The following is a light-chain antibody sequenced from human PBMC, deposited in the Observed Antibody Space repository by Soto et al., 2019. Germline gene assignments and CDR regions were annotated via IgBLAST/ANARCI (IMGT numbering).Light chain of an antibody. CDR1: SGHSNYA. V-gene: IGLV4-69*01. Sequence: QLVLTQSPSASASLGASVKLTCTLSSGHSNYAIAWHQQQSEKGPRYLMKLNSDGSHSKGDGIPDRFSGSSSGAERYLTNSSLQSEDEADYYCQTWGSGIVVFGGGTKVTVL. J-gene: IGLJ2*01. CDR3: QTWGSGIVV. CDR2: LNSDGSH.